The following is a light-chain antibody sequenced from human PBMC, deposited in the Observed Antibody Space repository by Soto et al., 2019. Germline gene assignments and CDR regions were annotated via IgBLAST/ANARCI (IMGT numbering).Light chain of an antibody. CDR1: QSVSSSY. V-gene: IGKV3-20*01. CDR3: QQYGSSPRT. CDR2: GAS. J-gene: IGKJ1*01. Sequence: EIVLTQSPCTLSLSPGERATLSCRASQSVSSSYLAWYQQKPGQAPRLLIYGASSRATGIPDGFSGSGSGTDFTLTISRLEPEDFAVYYCQQYGSSPRTFGQGTKVDIK.